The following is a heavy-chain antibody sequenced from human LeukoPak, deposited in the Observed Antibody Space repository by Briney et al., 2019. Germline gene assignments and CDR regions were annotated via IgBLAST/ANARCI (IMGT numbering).Heavy chain of an antibody. V-gene: IGHV1-69*13. Sequence: SVKVSCKASGGTFSSYAISWVRQAPGQGFEWMGGIIPIFGTANYAQKFQGRVTITADESTSTAYMELSSLRSEDTAVYYCARGPITFGGVIAYFDYWGQGTLVTVSS. D-gene: IGHD3-16*02. CDR1: GGTFSSYA. J-gene: IGHJ4*02. CDR3: ARGPITFGGVIAYFDY. CDR2: IIPIFGTA.